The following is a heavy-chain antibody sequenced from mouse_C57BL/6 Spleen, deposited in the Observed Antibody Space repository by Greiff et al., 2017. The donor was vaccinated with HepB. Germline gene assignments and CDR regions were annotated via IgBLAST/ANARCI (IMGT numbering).Heavy chain of an antibody. CDR1: GYTFTEYT. J-gene: IGHJ3*01. D-gene: IGHD4-1*01. Sequence: QVQLKESGAELVKPGASVKLSCKASGYTFTEYTIHWVKQRTGQGLEWIGWFYPGSGSIKYNEKFKDKATLTEDKSSSTVYMELSRLTSGDSAVYFCERREEGLGRFAYWGQGTLVTVSA. V-gene: IGHV1-62-2*01. CDR3: ERREEGLGRFAY. CDR2: FYPGSGSI.